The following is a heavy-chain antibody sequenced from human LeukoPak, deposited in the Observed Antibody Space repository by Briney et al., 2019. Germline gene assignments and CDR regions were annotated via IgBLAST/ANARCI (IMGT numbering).Heavy chain of an antibody. CDR3: AKDSAPGIAADDY. CDR2: ISGSGERT. CDR1: GFTFSSHE. Sequence: RASLRLSCAASGFTFSSHELTWVRQAPNKGLEWVSAISGSGERTHYADSVKGRFTISRDNSRNILYLQMNNLGAEDTAIYYCAKDSAPGIAADDYWGQGTLVTVSS. D-gene: IGHD6-13*01. V-gene: IGHV3-23*01. J-gene: IGHJ4*02.